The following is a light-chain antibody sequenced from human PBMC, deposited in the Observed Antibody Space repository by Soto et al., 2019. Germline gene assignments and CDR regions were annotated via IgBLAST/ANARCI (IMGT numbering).Light chain of an antibody. V-gene: IGKV3-11*01. CDR2: ATT. J-gene: IGKJ5*01. CDR1: QSVNNY. Sequence: IVLTQSPATLSLSPGERATLSCRASQSVNNYVAWYQHKPGQSPRLLIDATTTRATAIPARFSGSGSGTDFTLTLNSLEPEDFAVYYCQPRGNVGQGTRLEIK. CDR3: QPRGN.